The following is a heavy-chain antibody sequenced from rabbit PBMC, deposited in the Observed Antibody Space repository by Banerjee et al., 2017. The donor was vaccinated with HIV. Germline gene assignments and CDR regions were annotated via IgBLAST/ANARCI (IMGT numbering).Heavy chain of an antibody. D-gene: IGHD4-1*01. CDR2: IAGGSSGTT. Sequence: QSLEESGGDLVKPEGSLTLNCTASGFSFSSSYWMCWVRQAPGKGLEWIACIAGGSSGTTVYATWAKGRFTISRTSSTTVALQMTSLTAADTATYFCARDLAGVIGWNFDLWGQGTLVTVS. CDR3: ARDLAGVIGWNFDL. CDR1: GFSFSSSYW. J-gene: IGHJ4*01. V-gene: IGHV1S40*01.